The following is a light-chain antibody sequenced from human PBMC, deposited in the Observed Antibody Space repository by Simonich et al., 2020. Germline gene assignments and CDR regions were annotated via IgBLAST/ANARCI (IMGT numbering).Light chain of an antibody. CDR1: QIVSSY. CDR2: DAS. J-gene: IGKJ2*01. Sequence: EIVLTQSPATLSLSPGERATLSCRASQIVSSYLAWYQQKPGQAPRLLIYDASNRATGSPARLSGSGSGTDFTLTISSLEPEDFAVYYCQQRSNWPPTFGQGTKLEIK. V-gene: IGKV3-11*01. CDR3: QQRSNWPPT.